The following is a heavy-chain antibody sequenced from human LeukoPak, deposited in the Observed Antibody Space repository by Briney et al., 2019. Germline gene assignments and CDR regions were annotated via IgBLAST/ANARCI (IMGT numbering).Heavy chain of an antibody. V-gene: IGHV4-39*01. CDR3: ARNRSDCSSGSCSFTGFDS. CDR2: IYYSGST. CDR1: GGPISSTNSY. D-gene: IGHD2-15*01. Sequence: SETLSLTCTVSGGPISSTNSYWGWIRQPPGKGRERFGSIYYSGSTHYNPSLKSRVSISVDTSRSEFSLRLRSVTAGDTAIYYCARNRSDCSSGSCSFTGFDSWGQGILVTVSS. J-gene: IGHJ4*02.